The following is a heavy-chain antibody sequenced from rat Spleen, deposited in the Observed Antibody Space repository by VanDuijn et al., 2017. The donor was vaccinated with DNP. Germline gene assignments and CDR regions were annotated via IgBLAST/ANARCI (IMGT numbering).Heavy chain of an antibody. Sequence: EVQLVESGGGLVQPGGSLKLSCAASGFTFSDYYMAWVRQVPGKGLEWIASITGGGRTTSYPDSVKGRFTISRDNAKSTLYLQMDSLRSEETATYYCARHGTTVVFDYWGQGVMVTVSS. CDR2: ITGGGRTT. CDR3: ARHGTTVVFDY. V-gene: IGHV5S11*01. CDR1: GFTFSDYY. D-gene: IGHD1-1*01. J-gene: IGHJ2*01.